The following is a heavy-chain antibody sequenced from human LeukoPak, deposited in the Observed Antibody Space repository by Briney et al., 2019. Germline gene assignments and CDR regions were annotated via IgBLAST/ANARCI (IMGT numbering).Heavy chain of an antibody. D-gene: IGHD2-21*02. CDR3: AMVTAGLGWFDP. Sequence: SETLSLTCTVSGYSTSSGYYWGWVRQPPGKGLEWIGSIYHSGSTYYHPSLKSRLTMSVDTSKNKFSLKLRSVTAADTAVYHCAMVTAGLGWFDPWGQGTLVTVSS. CDR1: GYSTSSGYY. J-gene: IGHJ5*02. V-gene: IGHV4-38-2*02. CDR2: IYHSGST.